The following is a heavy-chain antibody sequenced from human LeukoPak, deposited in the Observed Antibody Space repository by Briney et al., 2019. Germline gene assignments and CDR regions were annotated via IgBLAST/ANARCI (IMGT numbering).Heavy chain of an antibody. V-gene: IGHV3-7*01. CDR2: IKQDGSEK. CDR1: GFTFSSCW. Sequence: GGSLRLSCAASGFTFSSCWMSWVRQAPGKGLEWVANIKQDGSEKYYVDSVKGRFTISRDNAKNSLYLQMNSLRAEDTAMYYCARDFRFLDDYWGQGTLVTVSS. D-gene: IGHD3-3*01. J-gene: IGHJ4*02. CDR3: ARDFRFLDDY.